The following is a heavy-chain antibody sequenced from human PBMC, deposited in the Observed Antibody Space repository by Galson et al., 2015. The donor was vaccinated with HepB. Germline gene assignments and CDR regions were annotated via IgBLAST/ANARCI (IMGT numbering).Heavy chain of an antibody. J-gene: IGHJ4*02. CDR1: GDSVSSNSAG. CDR2: TYYRSKWYN. V-gene: IGHV6-1*01. Sequence: CAISGDSVSSNSAGWTWIRQSPSRGLEWLGRTYYRSKWYNDYAVSVKSRITINPDTSKNQFSLQLNSVTPEDTAVYYCARALEYCGGDCYSFDYWGQGTLVTVSS. CDR3: ARALEYCGGDCYSFDY. D-gene: IGHD2-21*02.